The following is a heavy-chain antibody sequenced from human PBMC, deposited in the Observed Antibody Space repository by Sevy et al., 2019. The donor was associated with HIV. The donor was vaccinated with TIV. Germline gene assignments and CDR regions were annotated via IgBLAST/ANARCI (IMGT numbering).Heavy chain of an antibody. CDR1: GVTFSSYE. Sequence: GESLKISCAASGVTFSSYEMNWVRRAPGKGLEWISYITLSGSSMYYADSVKGRFTISRDNAKNSLYLQMNSLRAEDTAVYYCARDRQGITVAGTAIDYWGQGTLVTVSS. CDR3: ARDRQGITVAGTAIDY. J-gene: IGHJ4*02. D-gene: IGHD6-19*01. CDR2: ITLSGSSM. V-gene: IGHV3-48*03.